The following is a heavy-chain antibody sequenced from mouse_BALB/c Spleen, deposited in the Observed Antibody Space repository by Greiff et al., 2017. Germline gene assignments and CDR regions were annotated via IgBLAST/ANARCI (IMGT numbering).Heavy chain of an antibody. V-gene: IGHV14-3*02. Sequence: EVKLQESGAELVKPGASVKLSCTASGFNIKDTYMHWVKQRPEQGLEWIGRIDPANGNTKYDPKFQGKATITADTSSNTAYLQLSSLTSEDTAVYYCAVYDGFWFAYWGQGTLVTVSA. J-gene: IGHJ3*01. CDR1: GFNIKDTY. CDR3: AVYDGFWFAY. D-gene: IGHD2-3*01. CDR2: IDPANGNT.